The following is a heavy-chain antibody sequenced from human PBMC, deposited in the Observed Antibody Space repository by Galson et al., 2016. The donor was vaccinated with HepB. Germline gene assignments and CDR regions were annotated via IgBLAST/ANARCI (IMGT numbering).Heavy chain of an antibody. Sequence: SLRLSCAASGFTFSRNSMSWVRQAPGKGLEWVAGISVSGGGTFYADSVKGRFIISRDNSKNTVSLQMNSLRAEDTAVYHGVKDRGYLGSGFDYWGQGTWVTFSS. CDR3: VKDRGYLGSGFDY. D-gene: IGHD3-10*01. CDR1: GFTFSRNS. CDR2: ISVSGGGT. J-gene: IGHJ4*02. V-gene: IGHV3-23*01.